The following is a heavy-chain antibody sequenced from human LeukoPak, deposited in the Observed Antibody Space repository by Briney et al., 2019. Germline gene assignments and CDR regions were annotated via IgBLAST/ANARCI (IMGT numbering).Heavy chain of an antibody. D-gene: IGHD1-14*01. CDR1: GLTFSKYS. CDR2: IDTSSTTM. Sequence: HPGGSLRLSCAASGLTFSKYSMTWVRQAPGKGLEWVSFIDTSSTTMYYTDSVKGRFTISRDNSKNTLYFQMNSLIYEDTAVYYCAKTGFQWGEYYMDVWGKGTTVTVSS. V-gene: IGHV3-48*02. CDR3: AKTGFQWGEYYMDV. J-gene: IGHJ6*03.